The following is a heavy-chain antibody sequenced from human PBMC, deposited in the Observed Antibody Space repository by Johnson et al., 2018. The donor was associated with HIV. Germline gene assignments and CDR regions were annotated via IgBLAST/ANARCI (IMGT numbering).Heavy chain of an antibody. D-gene: IGHD5-18*01. CDR1: GFTFSSYW. Sequence: VQLVESGGGLVQPGGSLRLSCAASGFTFSSYWMSWVRQAPGKGLEWVANIKQDGSNKYYRDSVKGRFTISRDNSKNTLYLQMNSLRAEDTAVYYCAKERAYIRTFDIWGQGTMVTVSS. V-gene: IGHV3-7*01. CDR3: AKERAYIRTFDI. CDR2: IKQDGSNK. J-gene: IGHJ3*02.